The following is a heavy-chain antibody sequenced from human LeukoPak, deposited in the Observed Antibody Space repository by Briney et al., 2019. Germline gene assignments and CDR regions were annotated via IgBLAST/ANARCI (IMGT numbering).Heavy chain of an antibody. CDR3: AVGYSYGTPYDY. CDR2: IYYSGST. Sequence: PGGSLRLSCAASGFTVSSNYMSWIRQPPGKGLEWIGSIYYSGSTYYNPSLKGRVTISVDTSKNQFSLKLSSVTAADTAVYYCAVGYSYGTPYDYWGQGTLVTVSS. D-gene: IGHD5-18*01. CDR1: GFTVSSNY. J-gene: IGHJ4*02. V-gene: IGHV4-59*05.